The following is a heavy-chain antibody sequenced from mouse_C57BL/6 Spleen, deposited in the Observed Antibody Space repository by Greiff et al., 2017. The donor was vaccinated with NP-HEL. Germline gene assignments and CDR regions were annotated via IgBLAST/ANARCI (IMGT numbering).Heavy chain of an antibody. CDR1: GYTFTGYW. D-gene: IGHD1-1*01. Sequence: QVQLQQSGAELMKPGASVKLSCKATGYTFTGYWIEWVKQRPGHGLEWIGEILPGSGSTNSNEKFKGKATFTADTDSHTAYMRRSSLTTEDSAIYYCAAYYGSSHWYFDVWGTGTTVTVSS. J-gene: IGHJ1*03. V-gene: IGHV1-9*01. CDR2: ILPGSGST. CDR3: AAYYGSSHWYFDV.